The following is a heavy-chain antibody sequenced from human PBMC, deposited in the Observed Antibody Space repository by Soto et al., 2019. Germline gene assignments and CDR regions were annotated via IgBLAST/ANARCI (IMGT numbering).Heavy chain of an antibody. CDR2: IYYSGGT. D-gene: IGHD1-26*01. V-gene: IGHV4-39*01. CDR3: ARPSGSYLYYFDY. J-gene: IGHJ4*02. Sequence: QLQLQESGPGLVKPSETLSLTCTVSGGSISSSYYYWGWIRQPPGKGLEWIGSIYYSGGTYYSPSPQSPVPMSVDTSKPQFPLKLSSVTAADTAVYYCARPSGSYLYYFDYWGQGTLVTVSS. CDR1: GGSISSSYYY.